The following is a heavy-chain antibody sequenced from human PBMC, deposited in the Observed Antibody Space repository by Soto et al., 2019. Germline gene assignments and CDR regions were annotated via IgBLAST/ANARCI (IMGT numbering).Heavy chain of an antibody. CDR2: IYYSGST. CDR1: GGSISSSSYY. CDR3: ARHIGIAVAGTGGIFDY. Sequence: SETLSLTCTVSGGSISSSSYYWGWIRQPPGKGLEWIGSIYYSGSTYYNPSLKSRVTISVDTSKNQFSLKLSSVTAADTAVYYCARHIGIAVAGTGGIFDYWGQGTLVTVSS. V-gene: IGHV4-39*01. D-gene: IGHD6-19*01. J-gene: IGHJ4*02.